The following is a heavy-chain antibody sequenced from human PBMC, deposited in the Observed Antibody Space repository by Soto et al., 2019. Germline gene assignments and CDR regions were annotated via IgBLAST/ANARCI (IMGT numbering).Heavy chain of an antibody. J-gene: IGHJ6*02. D-gene: IGHD6-13*01. CDR3: ARGIAAAGPFYYYYGMDV. CDR2: ISAYNGNT. V-gene: IGHV1-18*04. CDR1: GYTFTSYG. Sequence: ASVKVSCKASGYTFTSYGVSWVRQAPGQGLEWMGWISAYNGNTNYAQKLQGRVTMTTDTSTSTAYMELRSLRSDDTAVYYCARGIAAAGPFYYYYGMDVWGQGTTVTVSS.